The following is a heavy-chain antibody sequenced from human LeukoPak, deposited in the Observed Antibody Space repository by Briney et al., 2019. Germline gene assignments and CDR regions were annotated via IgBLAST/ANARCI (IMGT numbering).Heavy chain of an antibody. J-gene: IGHJ4*02. Sequence: QPGGSLRLSCAASGFTFSTYAMSWVRQAPGKGLEWVSSIRGSGDNTYYTDSVKGRFTISRDNSKNTLYLQMNSLRAEDTAVYYCAKDLTALRGVTFDYWGQGTLVTVSS. V-gene: IGHV3-23*01. CDR3: AKDLTALRGVTFDY. CDR1: GFTFSTYA. CDR2: IRGSGDNT. D-gene: IGHD3-10*01.